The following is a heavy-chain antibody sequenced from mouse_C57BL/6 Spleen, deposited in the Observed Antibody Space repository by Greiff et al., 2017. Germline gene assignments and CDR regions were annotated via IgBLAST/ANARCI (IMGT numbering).Heavy chain of an antibody. J-gene: IGHJ2*01. V-gene: IGHV1-50*01. CDR2: IDPSDSYT. Sequence: QVQLQQSGAELVKPGASVKLSCKASGYTFTSYWMQWVKQRPGQGLEWIGEIDPSDSYTNYHQKFKGKATLTVETSSSAAYMQLSSLTSEDSAGYYCASQDYDGGDDWGQGTTLTVSS. CDR3: ASQDYDGGDD. D-gene: IGHD2-4*01. CDR1: GYTFTSYW.